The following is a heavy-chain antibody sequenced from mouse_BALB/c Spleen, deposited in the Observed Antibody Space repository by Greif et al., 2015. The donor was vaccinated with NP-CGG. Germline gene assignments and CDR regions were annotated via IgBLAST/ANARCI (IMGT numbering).Heavy chain of an antibody. CDR1: GLTSSSYT. CDR3: ARQYGKGFAY. J-gene: IGHJ3*01. CDR2: ISNGGGST. D-gene: IGHD2-10*02. Sequence: EVKLVESGGGLVQPGGSLKLSCAASGLTSSSYTMSWVRQTPEKRLEWVAYISNGGGSTYYPDTVKGRFTISRDNAKNTLYLQMSSLKSEDTAMYYCARQYGKGFAYWGQGTLVTVSA. V-gene: IGHV5-12-2*01.